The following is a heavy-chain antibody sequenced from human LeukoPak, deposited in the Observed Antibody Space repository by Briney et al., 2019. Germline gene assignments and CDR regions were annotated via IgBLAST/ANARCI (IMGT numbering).Heavy chain of an antibody. D-gene: IGHD1-26*01. CDR2: IKQDGSTK. V-gene: IGHV3-7*01. CDR1: GFTFANSW. J-gene: IGHJ4*02. Sequence: GGSLRLSCAASGFTFANSWMAWARQAPGKGLEWVANIKQDGSTKHYADSLKGRFTISRDNPKNSLFLQMNNLRADDTAIYYCTRDTIGSLDYWGQGILVTVAS. CDR3: TRDTIGSLDY.